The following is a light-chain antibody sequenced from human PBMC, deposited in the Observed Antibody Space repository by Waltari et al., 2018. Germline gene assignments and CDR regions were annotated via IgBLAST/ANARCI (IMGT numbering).Light chain of an antibody. CDR2: EVS. V-gene: IGKV2D-29*01. CDR1: QSLLHSGGKTY. CDR3: MQSIQPGVT. J-gene: IGKJ3*01. Sequence: DIVMTHTTLSLSVTRAPRPSISCNSTQSLLHSGGKTYLYWYLQKPGQPPQLLIYEVSNRFSGVPDRFSGSGSGTDFTLKISRVEAEDVGVYYCMQSIQPGVTFGPGTKVDIK.